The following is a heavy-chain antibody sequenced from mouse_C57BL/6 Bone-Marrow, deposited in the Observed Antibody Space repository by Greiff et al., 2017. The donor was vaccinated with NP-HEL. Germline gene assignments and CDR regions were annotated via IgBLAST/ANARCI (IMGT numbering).Heavy chain of an antibody. CDR3: ARQLRLRD. J-gene: IGHJ3*01. CDR2: IYPRSGNT. V-gene: IGHV1-81*01. CDR1: GYTFTSYG. Sequence: QVQLKESGAELARPGASVKLSCKASGYTFTSYGISWVKQRTGQGLEWIGEIYPRSGNTYYNEKFKGKATLTADKSSSTAYMELRSLTSEDSAVYFCARQLRLRDWGQGTLVTVSA. D-gene: IGHD3-2*02.